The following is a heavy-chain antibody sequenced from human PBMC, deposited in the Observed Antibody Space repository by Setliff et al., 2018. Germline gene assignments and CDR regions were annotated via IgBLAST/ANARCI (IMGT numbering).Heavy chain of an antibody. J-gene: IGHJ4*02. CDR3: ARDYYDSSGYYYKVHYYYFDY. D-gene: IGHD3-22*01. V-gene: IGHV4-34*12. Sequence: PSETLSLTCAVYGGSFSGYYWSWIRQPPGKRLEWIGEIIHSGSTNYNPSLKSRVTMSVDTPKNQFSLKLSSVTAADTAVYYCARDYYDSSGYYYKVHYYYFDYWGQGTLVTVSS. CDR1: GGSFSGYY. CDR2: IIHSGST.